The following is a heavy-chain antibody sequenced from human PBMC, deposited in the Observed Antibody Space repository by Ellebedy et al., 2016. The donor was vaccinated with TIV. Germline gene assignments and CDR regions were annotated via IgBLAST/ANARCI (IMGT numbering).Heavy chain of an antibody. CDR2: IDPTDSYT. CDR3: TQEMSITNMQDGGAFDI. J-gene: IGHJ3*02. V-gene: IGHV5-10-1*01. D-gene: IGHD3-10*01. Sequence: GESLKISCQGSGYPLRAHGFTSYWISWVRQTPGKGLEWMGRIDPTDSYTDYSPSFQGHVTLSVDKSISTASLYWSDLKASDTAMYYCTQEMSITNMQDGGAFDIWGQGTLVTVS. CDR1: GYPLRAHGFTSYW.